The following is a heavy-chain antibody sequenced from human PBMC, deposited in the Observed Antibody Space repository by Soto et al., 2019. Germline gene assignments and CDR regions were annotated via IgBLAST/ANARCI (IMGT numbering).Heavy chain of an antibody. CDR2: ISYDGSNK. CDR1: GFTFSSYA. Sequence: QVQLVESGGGVVQPGRSLRLSCAASGFTFSSYAMHWVRQAPGKGLEWVAVISYDGSNKYYADSVKGRFTISRDNSKNTLYLQMNSLSSEDTAVYYCARDLGVLRFLEWLSYNAFDYWGQGTLVTVSS. J-gene: IGHJ4*02. CDR3: ARDLGVLRFLEWLSYNAFDY. D-gene: IGHD3-3*01. V-gene: IGHV3-30-3*01.